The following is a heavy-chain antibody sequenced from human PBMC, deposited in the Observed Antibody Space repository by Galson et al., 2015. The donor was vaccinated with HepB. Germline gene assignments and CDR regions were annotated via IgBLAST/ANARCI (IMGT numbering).Heavy chain of an antibody. CDR2: IRNKANSYAT. CDR1: GFTFSGST. V-gene: IGHV3-73*01. CDR3: AKVDRVSITMRVVFKSPFDY. J-gene: IGHJ4*02. Sequence: SLRLSCAASGFTFSGSTIHWVRQASGKGLEWVGRIRNKANSYATAYAASVKGRFTISRDDSKNTAYLQMNSLKTEDTAVYYCAKVDRVSITMRVVFKSPFDYWGQGTQVAVSS. D-gene: IGHD3-22*01.